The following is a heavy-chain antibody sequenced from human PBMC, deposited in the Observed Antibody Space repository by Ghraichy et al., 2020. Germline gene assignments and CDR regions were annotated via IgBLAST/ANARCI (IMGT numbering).Heavy chain of an antibody. CDR2: IYLDDDE. CDR3: AHDGSSSPNWFGP. Sequence: SGPTLVKPTQTLTLTCNFSGFSLSTRGVGVGWIRQPPGKALEWLALIYLDDDERYNLSLRGRLNITKDTTRNQVVLTMTNMDPTDTCTYYCAHDGSSSPNWFGPWGQGTLVTVSS. J-gene: IGHJ5*02. D-gene: IGHD6-6*01. CDR1: GFSLSTRGVG. V-gene: IGHV2-5*02.